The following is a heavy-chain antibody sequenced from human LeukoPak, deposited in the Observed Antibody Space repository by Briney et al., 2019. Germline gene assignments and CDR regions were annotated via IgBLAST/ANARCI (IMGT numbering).Heavy chain of an antibody. J-gene: IGHJ4*02. Sequence: GGSLRLSCVASGFPFSSYWMSWVRQAPGKGLEWVANIKEDGSKKYYVDSVKGRFTVSRDNAKNTLYLQMNSLRAEDTAVYYCAKDLAPAAPSDYFDYWGQGTLVTVSS. CDR2: IKEDGSKK. D-gene: IGHD2-2*01. CDR1: GFPFSSYW. CDR3: AKDLAPAAPSDYFDY. V-gene: IGHV3-7*01.